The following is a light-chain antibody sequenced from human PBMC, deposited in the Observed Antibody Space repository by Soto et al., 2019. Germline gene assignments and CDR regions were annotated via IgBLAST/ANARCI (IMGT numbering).Light chain of an antibody. J-gene: IGKJ4*01. Sequence: IVMTQSPATLSGSPGEIATLSVRASQSVSSNLAWYQQKPGQAPRLLIYGASTRATAIPARFSGSGSGTEFTLTISSLQSEDFAVYYCEQYNNWPHAFGGGTKVDIK. V-gene: IGKV3-15*01. CDR3: EQYNNWPHA. CDR2: GAS. CDR1: QSVSSN.